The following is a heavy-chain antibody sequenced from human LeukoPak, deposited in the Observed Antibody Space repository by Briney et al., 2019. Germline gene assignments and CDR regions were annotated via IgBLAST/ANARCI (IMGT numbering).Heavy chain of an antibody. Sequence: GESLMISCKGFGYSFTTYWIGWVRQMPGKGLEWMGIIYPGDSDTRYSPSFQGQVTMPADKSISTAYLQWSSLKASDTAMYYCARHGGYYALGDIWGQGTMVTVSS. J-gene: IGHJ3*02. D-gene: IGHD2-2*01. V-gene: IGHV5-51*01. CDR3: ARHGGYYALGDI. CDR1: GYSFTTYW. CDR2: IYPGDSDT.